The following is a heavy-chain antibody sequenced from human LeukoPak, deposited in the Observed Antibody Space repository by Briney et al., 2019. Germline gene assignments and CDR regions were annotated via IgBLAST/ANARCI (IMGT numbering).Heavy chain of an antibody. CDR2: INAPGRT. Sequence: PGGSLRLSCVVSGLSVSKNDMNWVRQAPGKGLEWVSVINAPGRTKYADPVEGRFTISRDTSKNTLYLQMNSLRSEDTAVYYCTSRPTDGRGWGQGTLVIVSS. D-gene: IGHD2-15*01. CDR3: TSRPTDGRG. CDR1: GLSVSKND. V-gene: IGHV3-53*01. J-gene: IGHJ4*02.